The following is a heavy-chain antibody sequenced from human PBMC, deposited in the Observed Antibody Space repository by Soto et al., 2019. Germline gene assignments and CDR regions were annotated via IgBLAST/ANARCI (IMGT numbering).Heavy chain of an antibody. J-gene: IGHJ4*02. CDR3: AKAYGSGSYFYFDY. V-gene: IGHV3-23*01. D-gene: IGHD3-10*01. CDR1: GFTFSSFA. Sequence: TGGSLRLSCAGSGFTFSSFAMNWVRQAPGKGLEWVSGISGSASTTYYADSVKGRFTISRDNSKNTQYLQMNSLRAEDTAVYYCAKAYGSGSYFYFDYWGQGTLVTVSS. CDR2: ISGSASTT.